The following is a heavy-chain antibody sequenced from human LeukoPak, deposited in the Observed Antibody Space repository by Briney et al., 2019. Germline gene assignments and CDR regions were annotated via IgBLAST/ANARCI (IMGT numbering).Heavy chain of an antibody. CDR1: GFTFSSYA. D-gene: IGHD3-22*01. J-gene: IGHJ4*02. CDR3: AKDLGPGQGSGYSYLDY. Sequence: QAGGSLRLSCAASGFTFSSYAMSWVRQAPGKGLEWVSAISGSGGSTYYADSVKGRFTISRDNSKNTLYLQMNSLRAEDTAVYYCAKDLGPGQGSGYSYLDYWGQGTLVTVSS. V-gene: IGHV3-23*01. CDR2: ISGSGGST.